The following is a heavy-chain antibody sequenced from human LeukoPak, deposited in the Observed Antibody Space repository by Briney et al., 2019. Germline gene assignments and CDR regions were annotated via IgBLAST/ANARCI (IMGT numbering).Heavy chain of an antibody. CDR1: GYTITTFG. CDR3: ARVASTTCDCPDYFDY. CDR2: ISAYTGNT. J-gene: IGHJ4*02. D-gene: IGHD2-2*01. V-gene: IGHV1-18*01. Sequence: GASVKVSCKVSGYTITTFGITWVRQAPGQGLEWMGWISAYTGNTNYAPKFQGRVTMTTDTSTSTAHMELRSLTSDDTAVYYCARVASTTCDCPDYFDYWGQGTLVTVSS.